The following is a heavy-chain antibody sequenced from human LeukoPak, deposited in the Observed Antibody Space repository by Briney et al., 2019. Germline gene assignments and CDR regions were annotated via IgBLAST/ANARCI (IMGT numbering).Heavy chain of an antibody. CDR3: ARPPYSSSWYGDY. V-gene: IGHV3-21*01. Sequence: PGGSLRLSCAASGFTFSSYSMNWVRQAPGKGLEWVSSISSSSYIYYADSVKGRFTISRDNAKNSLYLQMNSLRAEDTAVYYCARPPYSSSWYGDYWGQGTLVTVSS. J-gene: IGHJ4*02. CDR2: ISSSSYI. CDR1: GFTFSSYS. D-gene: IGHD6-13*01.